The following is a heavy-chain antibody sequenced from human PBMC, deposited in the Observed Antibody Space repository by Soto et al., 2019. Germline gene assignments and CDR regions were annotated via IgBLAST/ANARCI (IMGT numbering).Heavy chain of an antibody. J-gene: IGHJ4*02. Sequence: QVPLVKSGAAVTQPASSVRVSCKASGGTFSSYAINWVRQATGQGLEWMGGIIPIFGTANYAQQFQGRVTITAAKATGTAYVELSSLRSDDTAVYYWARDPSSSSREADYWGQGTMVTVSS. D-gene: IGHD6-6*01. CDR3: ARDPSSSSREADY. CDR1: GGTFSSYA. CDR2: IIPIFGTA. V-gene: IGHV1-69*06.